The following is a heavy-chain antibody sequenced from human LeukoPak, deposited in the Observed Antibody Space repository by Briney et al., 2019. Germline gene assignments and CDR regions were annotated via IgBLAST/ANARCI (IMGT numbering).Heavy chain of an antibody. V-gene: IGHV4-39*07. D-gene: IGHD1-26*01. CDR1: GGSISSRSYY. J-gene: IGHJ5*02. Sequence: SETLSLTCTVSGGSISSRSYYWGWIRQPPGKGLEWIGTIYYSGSTYYNPSLKSRVTISVDTSKNQFSLHLSSVTAADRALYYCARGSGRIVGTTTRRWFDPWGQGTLVTVSS. CDR3: ARGSGRIVGTTTRRWFDP. CDR2: IYYSGST.